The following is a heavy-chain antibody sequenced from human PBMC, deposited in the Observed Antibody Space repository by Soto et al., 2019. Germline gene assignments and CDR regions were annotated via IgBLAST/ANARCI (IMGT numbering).Heavy chain of an antibody. V-gene: IGHV4-38-2*01. Sequence: SETLSLTCAVSGYSISSVYYWGWIRQPPGKGLEWIGSIYHSGSTYYNPSLKSRVTISVDTSKNQFSLKLSSVTAADTAVYYCARVRADGDYDGMYYFDYWGQGTLVTVSS. CDR1: GYSISSVYY. J-gene: IGHJ4*02. CDR3: ARVRADGDYDGMYYFDY. CDR2: IYHSGST. D-gene: IGHD4-17*01.